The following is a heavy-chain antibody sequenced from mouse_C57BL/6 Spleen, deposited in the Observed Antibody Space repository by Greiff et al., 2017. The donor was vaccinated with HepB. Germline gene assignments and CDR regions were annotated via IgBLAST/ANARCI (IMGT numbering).Heavy chain of an antibody. CDR3: ARSVGYDVNWYFDV. D-gene: IGHD2-2*01. Sequence: EVQLQQSGPELVKPGASVKISCKASGYTFTDYYMNWVKQSHGKSLEWIGDINPNNGGTSYNQKFKGKATLTVDKSSSTAYMELRSLTSEDSAVYYWARSVGYDVNWYFDVWGTGTTVTVSS. V-gene: IGHV1-26*01. CDR1: GYTFTDYY. CDR2: INPNNGGT. J-gene: IGHJ1*03.